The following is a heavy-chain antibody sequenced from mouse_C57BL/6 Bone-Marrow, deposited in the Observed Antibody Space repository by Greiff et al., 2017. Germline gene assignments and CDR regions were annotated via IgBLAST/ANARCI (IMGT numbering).Heavy chain of an antibody. Sequence: VQLQQPGAELVKPGASVKLSCKASGYTFTSYWMHWVKQRPGQGLEWIGMIHPNSGSTNYNEKFKSKATLTVDKSSSTAYMPLSSLTSEVSAVYYCARKMRIYYDYSWFAYWGQGTLVTVSA. CDR2: IHPNSGST. D-gene: IGHD2-4*01. J-gene: IGHJ3*01. CDR1: GYTFTSYW. V-gene: IGHV1-64*01. CDR3: ARKMRIYYDYSWFAY.